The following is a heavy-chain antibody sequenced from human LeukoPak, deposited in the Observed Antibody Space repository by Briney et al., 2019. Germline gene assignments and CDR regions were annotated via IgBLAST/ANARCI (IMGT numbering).Heavy chain of an antibody. CDR2: INSDGSST. Sequence: PGGSLRLSCVASGFTFSKYWTHWVRQAPGKGLVWVSRINSDGSSTSYADSVKGRFTISRDNAKNTLYLQMNSLRAEDTAVYYCARDGQGYSLDYWGQGTLVTVSS. CDR1: GFTFSKYW. CDR3: ARDGQGYSLDY. D-gene: IGHD1-26*01. J-gene: IGHJ4*02. V-gene: IGHV3-74*01.